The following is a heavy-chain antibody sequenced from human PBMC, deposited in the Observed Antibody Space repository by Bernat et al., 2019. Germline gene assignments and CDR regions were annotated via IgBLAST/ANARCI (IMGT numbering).Heavy chain of an antibody. CDR2: ISYDGSNK. D-gene: IGHD3-22*01. V-gene: IGHV3-30-3*01. CDR1: GFTFSSYA. Sequence: QVQLVESGGGVVQPGRSLRLSCAASGFTFSSYAMHWVRQAPGKGLEWVAVISYDGSNKYYVDSVKGRFTISRDNSKNTLYLQMNSLRAEDTAVYYFAGEGTAVSYYDSSGSREDAFDFWGQGTMVTVSS. CDR3: AGEGTAVSYYDSSGSREDAFDF. J-gene: IGHJ3*01.